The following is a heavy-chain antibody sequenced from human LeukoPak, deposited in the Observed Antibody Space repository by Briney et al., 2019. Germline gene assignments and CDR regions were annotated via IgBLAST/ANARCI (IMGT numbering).Heavy chain of an antibody. CDR1: GGSISSGGYY. Sequence: SETLSLTCTVPGGSISSGGYYWSWIRRRPGKGLEWIGYIYYSGTTYYSPSLKSRVIISVDSSENQFSLKLSSVTAADTAEYFCARSTVTRIIDSWGRGTLVTVSS. J-gene: IGHJ4*02. V-gene: IGHV4-31*03. CDR2: IYYSGTT. D-gene: IGHD4-17*01. CDR3: ARSTVTRIIDS.